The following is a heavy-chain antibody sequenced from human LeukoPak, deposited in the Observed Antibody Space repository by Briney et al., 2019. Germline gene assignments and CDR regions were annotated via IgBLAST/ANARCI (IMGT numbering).Heavy chain of an antibody. V-gene: IGHV3-7*01. CDR1: GFSFSDYW. CDR2: INQDGSEK. CDR3: VRGGESTWS. J-gene: IGHJ5*02. D-gene: IGHD2-15*01. Sequence: PGGSLRLSCATSGFSFSDYWMNWVRQAPGKGLEWVANINQDGSEKHYVDSVKGRFTISRDNVKNSLFLQMNSLRAEDTAVYYCVRGGESTWSWGQGTLVTVSS.